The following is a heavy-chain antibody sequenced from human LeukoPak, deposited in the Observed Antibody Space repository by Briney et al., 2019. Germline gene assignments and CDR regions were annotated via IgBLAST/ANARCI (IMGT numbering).Heavy chain of an antibody. CDR3: ARELSNRAGYFDY. Sequence: GGSLRLSCAASGFTFSSYWMSWVRQAPGKRLEWVANIKQDGSEKYYVDSVKGRFTISRDNAKNSLYLQMNSQRAEDTAVYYCARELSNRAGYFDYWGQGTLVTVSS. D-gene: IGHD6-13*01. CDR2: IKQDGSEK. V-gene: IGHV3-7*01. J-gene: IGHJ4*02. CDR1: GFTFSSYW.